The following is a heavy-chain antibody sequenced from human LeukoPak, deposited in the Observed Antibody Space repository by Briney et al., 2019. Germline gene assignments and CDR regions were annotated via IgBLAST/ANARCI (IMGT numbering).Heavy chain of an antibody. D-gene: IGHD5-12*01. J-gene: IGHJ4*02. CDR1: GFTFSSYE. CDR2: ISSSGSTI. V-gene: IGHV3-48*03. CDR3: AGLSGSPYFDY. Sequence: GGSLRLSCAASGFTFSSYEMNWVRQAPGKGLEWVSYISSSGSTIYYADSVKGRFTISRDNAKNSLYLQMNSLRAEDTAVYYCAGLSGSPYFDYWGQGTLVTVSS.